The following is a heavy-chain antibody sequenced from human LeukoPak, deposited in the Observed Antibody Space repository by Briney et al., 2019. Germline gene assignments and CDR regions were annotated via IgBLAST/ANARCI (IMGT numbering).Heavy chain of an antibody. CDR1: GGSISSYY. J-gene: IGHJ5*02. D-gene: IGHD2-15*01. CDR2: IYYSGST. Sequence: RSSETLSLTCTVSGGSISSYYWSWIRQPPGKGLEWIGYIYYSGSTNYNPSLKSRVTISVDTSKNQFSLKLSSVAAADTAVYYCARWVVSGGRDLGWFDPWGQGTLVTVSS. V-gene: IGHV4-59*01. CDR3: ARWVVSGGRDLGWFDP.